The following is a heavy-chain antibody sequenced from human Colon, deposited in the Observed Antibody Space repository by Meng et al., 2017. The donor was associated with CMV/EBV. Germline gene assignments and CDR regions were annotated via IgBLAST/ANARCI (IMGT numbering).Heavy chain of an antibody. V-gene: IGHV3-74*01. CDR2: INSDGSIA. CDR3: VRGGYYFWTAYLHY. Sequence: ASGFTLISFYMYWVRQAPGKGLVWVSRINSDGSIAYYADSVKGRFTISRDHAHNTLSLQINSLIVAATATYYCVRGGYYFWTAYLHYWGQGALVTVSS. CDR1: GFTLISFY. J-gene: IGHJ4*02. D-gene: IGHD3/OR15-3a*01.